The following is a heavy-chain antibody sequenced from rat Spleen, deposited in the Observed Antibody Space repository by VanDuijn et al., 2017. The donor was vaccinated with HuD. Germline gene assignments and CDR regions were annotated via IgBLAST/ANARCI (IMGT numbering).Heavy chain of an antibody. CDR1: GFTFINYD. CDR3: ARRHYGYTDYFDY. Sequence: EVQLVESDGGLVQPGKSLKLSCAASGFTFINYDMAWVRQAPTRGLEWVAYISYDGGSIYYRDSVRGRFTISRDDAKSTLSLQMDSLRSEDTATYYCARRHYGYTDYFDYWGQGVMVTVSS. J-gene: IGHJ2*01. V-gene: IGHV5-29*01. CDR2: ISYDGGSI. D-gene: IGHD1-9*01.